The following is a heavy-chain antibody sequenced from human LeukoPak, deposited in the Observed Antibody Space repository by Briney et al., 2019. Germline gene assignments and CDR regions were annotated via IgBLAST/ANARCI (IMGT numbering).Heavy chain of an antibody. V-gene: IGHV3-23*01. D-gene: IGHD3-9*01. CDR1: GFTFSSYA. CDR2: ISGSGGST. Sequence: GGSLRLSCAASGFTFSSYAMSWVRQAPGRGLEWVSAISGSGGSTYCADSVKGRFTTSRDNSKNTLYLQMNSLRAEDTAVYYCAKDFDILTDWGQGTLVTVSS. J-gene: IGHJ4*02. CDR3: AKDFDILTD.